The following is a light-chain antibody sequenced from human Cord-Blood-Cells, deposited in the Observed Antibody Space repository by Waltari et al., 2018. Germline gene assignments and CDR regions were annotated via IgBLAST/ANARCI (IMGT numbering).Light chain of an antibody. CDR1: QSISSY. CDR3: QQSYSTPFT. CDR2: AAS. J-gene: IGKJ3*01. V-gene: IGKV1-39*01. Sequence: EIQMTQSPSSLSASVGDRVTIPCRASQSISSYLTWYQQKPGTAPMLLIYAASSLQSGVPSRFSGSGSWTDFTLTISSLQPEDFATYYCQQSYSTPFTCGPGTKVDIK.